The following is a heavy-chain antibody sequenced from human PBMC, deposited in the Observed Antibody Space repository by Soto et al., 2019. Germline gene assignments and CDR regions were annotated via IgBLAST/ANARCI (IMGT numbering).Heavy chain of an antibody. CDR2: IYHSGST. CDR3: ARTPWEGYTGCYFDY. D-gene: IGHD1-26*01. CDR1: GGSISSSNW. Sequence: QVQLQESGPGLVKPSGTLSLTCAVSGGSISSSNWWSWVRQPPGKGLEWIGEIYHSGSTNYNPSLKSRVTISVDKSKHQSSLKLSSVTAADTAVYSCARTPWEGYTGCYFDYWGKGTLVTVSS. J-gene: IGHJ4*02. V-gene: IGHV4-4*02.